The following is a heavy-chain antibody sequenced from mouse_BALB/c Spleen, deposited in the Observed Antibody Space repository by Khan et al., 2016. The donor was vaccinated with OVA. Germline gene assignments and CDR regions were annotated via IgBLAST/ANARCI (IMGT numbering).Heavy chain of an antibody. Sequence: EVELVESGGGLVKPGGPLKLSCAASGFTFSSFAMSWVRQTPEKRLEWVATISSGGDNTYYPDSVKGRFTISRDNAKNILYLQMRRLRSEGTAMFYCARHNYGPFAYWGQGTLVTVSA. J-gene: IGHJ3*01. CDR2: ISSGGDNT. V-gene: IGHV5-9-3*01. D-gene: IGHD1-1*01. CDR1: GFTFSSFA. CDR3: ARHNYGPFAY.